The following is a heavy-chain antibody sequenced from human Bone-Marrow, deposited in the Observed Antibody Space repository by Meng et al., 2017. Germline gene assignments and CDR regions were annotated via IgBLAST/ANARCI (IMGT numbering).Heavy chain of an antibody. V-gene: IGHV3-33*01. J-gene: IGHJ4*02. CDR2: KWYDGSNK. CDR1: GSTFSSYG. Sequence: GQLGRAGGRLVQPGRSLSISCAASGSTFSSYGMHWVRQAPGKGLEWVAVKWYDGSNKYYADSVKGRFTISRDNSKNTLYLQMNSLRAEDTAVYYCARDRESGCPDYWGQGTLVTVSS. D-gene: IGHD6-19*01. CDR3: ARDRESGCPDY.